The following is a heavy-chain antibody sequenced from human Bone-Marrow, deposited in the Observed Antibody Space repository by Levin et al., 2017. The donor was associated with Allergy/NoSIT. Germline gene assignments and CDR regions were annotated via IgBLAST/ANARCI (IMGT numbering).Heavy chain of an antibody. J-gene: IGHJ4*02. CDR1: GFTFSSYG. Sequence: GESLKISCAASGFTFSSYGMHWVRQAPGGGLEWVAVIWYDGTTKYYAESVKGRFSISRDNSKKTLYLQMDSLRAEDTAVYYCAGAYGSYIDSWGQGTLVIVSS. CDR2: IWYDGTTK. D-gene: IGHD2-15*01. V-gene: IGHV3-33*01. CDR3: AGAYGSYIDS.